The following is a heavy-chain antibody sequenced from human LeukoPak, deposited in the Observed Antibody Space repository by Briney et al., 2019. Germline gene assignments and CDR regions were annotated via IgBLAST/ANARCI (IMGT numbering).Heavy chain of an antibody. CDR1: GYSFTSYW. V-gene: IGHV5-51*01. Sequence: GESLKISCKGSGYSFTSYWIGWGREMPGKGLEWMGIIYPGDSDTRYSPSFQGQGSIAAGKSISTAYLQGSSLKASDTAIYYCAVKTPDYYHRSGWSLDLWGQGTMDTVSS. J-gene: IGHJ3*01. CDR2: IYPGDSDT. D-gene: IGHD3-22*01. CDR3: AVKTPDYYHRSGWSLDL.